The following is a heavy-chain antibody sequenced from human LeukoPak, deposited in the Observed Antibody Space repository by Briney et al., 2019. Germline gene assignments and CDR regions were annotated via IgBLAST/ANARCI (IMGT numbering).Heavy chain of an antibody. J-gene: IGHJ4*02. V-gene: IGHV3-7*01. D-gene: IGHD2-15*01. Sequence: GGSLRLSCAASGFTFSSYWMSWVRQAPGKGLEWVANIKQDGSEKYYVDSVKGRFTISRDNAKNSLYLQMNSLRAEDTAVYYCAKADIVVVVTSLTFDYWGQGTLVTVSS. CDR3: AKADIVVVVTSLTFDY. CDR1: GFTFSSYW. CDR2: IKQDGSEK.